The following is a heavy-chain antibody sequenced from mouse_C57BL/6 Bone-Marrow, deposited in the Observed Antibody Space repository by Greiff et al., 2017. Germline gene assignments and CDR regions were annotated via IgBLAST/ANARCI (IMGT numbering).Heavy chain of an antibody. D-gene: IGHD1-1*01. CDR3: ANYCGSSYYAMDY. CDR1: GYTFTSYW. CDR2: IYPNSGST. Sequence: QVQLQQPGAELVKPGASVKLSCKASGYTFTSYWMHWVKQRPGQGLEWIGIIYPNSGSTNYNEKFKSKATLTVDKSSSTAYMQLNSLTSEDSAVYYCANYCGSSYYAMDYWGQGTSVTVSS. J-gene: IGHJ4*01. V-gene: IGHV1-64*01.